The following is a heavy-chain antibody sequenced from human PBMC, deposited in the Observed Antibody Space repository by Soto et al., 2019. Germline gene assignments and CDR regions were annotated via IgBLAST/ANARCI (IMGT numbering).Heavy chain of an antibody. CDR3: ARTTDYYYGMDV. Sequence: GGSLRLSCAASGFTFSSYAMSWVRQAPGKGLEWVSAISGSGGSTYYADSVKGRFTISRDNAKNSLYLQMNSLRAEDTAVYYCARTTDYYYGMDVWGQGTTVTVSS. D-gene: IGHD1-1*01. V-gene: IGHV3-23*01. J-gene: IGHJ6*02. CDR1: GFTFSSYA. CDR2: ISGSGGST.